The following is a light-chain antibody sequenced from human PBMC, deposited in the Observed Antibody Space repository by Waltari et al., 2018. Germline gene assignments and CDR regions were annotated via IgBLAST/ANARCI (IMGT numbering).Light chain of an antibody. CDR1: QSVLYSSNNKNY. Sequence: DIVMTQSPDSLAVSLGERATINCKSSQSVLYSSNNKNYLAWYQQKPGQPPKLLIYWASTRESGVPDRFSGSGSGTDFTLTISSLQAEDFATYYCQQSYSTPPTFGQGTKVEIK. V-gene: IGKV4-1*01. CDR3: QQSYSTPPT. CDR2: WAS. J-gene: IGKJ2*01.